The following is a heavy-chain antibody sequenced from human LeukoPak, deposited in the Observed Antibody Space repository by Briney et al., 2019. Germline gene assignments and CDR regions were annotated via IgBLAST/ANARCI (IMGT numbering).Heavy chain of an antibody. D-gene: IGHD4-17*01. CDR2: ITSDAYI. Sequence: GGSLRLSCAASGFSFSSSNLNWFRQAPGEGLEWVSSITSDAYIYYADSLKGRFSISRDNAKNSVFLQMISLRAEDTAVYYCARADYGDYGVDYWGQGTLVTVSS. CDR1: GFSFSSSN. CDR3: ARADYGDYGVDY. V-gene: IGHV3-21*01. J-gene: IGHJ4*02.